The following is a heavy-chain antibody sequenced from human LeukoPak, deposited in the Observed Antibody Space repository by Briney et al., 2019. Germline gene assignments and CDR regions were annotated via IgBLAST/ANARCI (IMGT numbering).Heavy chain of an antibody. CDR2: IWSDGSNK. CDR3: ANQCGGSCSFDF. Sequence: PGGSLRLSCAASGFTFSSYAMSWVRQAPGKGLEWVAFIWSDGSNKHYADSVKGRFTISRDNSQNLVFLQMNSLRGDDTAIYYCANQCGGSCSFDFWDQGTLVTVS. CDR1: GFTFSSYA. J-gene: IGHJ4*02. V-gene: IGHV3-30*02. D-gene: IGHD2-21*01.